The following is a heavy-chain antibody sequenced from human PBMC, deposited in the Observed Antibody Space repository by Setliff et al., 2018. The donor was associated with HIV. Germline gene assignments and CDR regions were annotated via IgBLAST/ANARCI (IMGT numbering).Heavy chain of an antibody. D-gene: IGHD3-3*01. CDR3: ARQETLWSGYINYFDS. J-gene: IGHJ4*02. CDR2: IYPGDSER. Sequence: PGESLKISCKGSGYKFTSYWIGWVRQMPGKGLEWMGIIYPGDSERRYSPSFQGQVTISIDKSTNTAYLQWSRLKASDSALYYCARQETLWSGYINYFDSWGQGTWVT. CDR1: GYKFTSYW. V-gene: IGHV5-51*01.